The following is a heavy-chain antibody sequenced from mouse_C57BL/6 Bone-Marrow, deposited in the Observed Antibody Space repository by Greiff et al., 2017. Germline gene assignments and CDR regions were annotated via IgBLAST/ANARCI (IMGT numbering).Heavy chain of an antibody. CDR2: IRNKANGYTT. J-gene: IGHJ2*01. CDR1: GFTFTDYY. CDR3: ARYHGSPRCFDY. Sequence: EVKLMESGGGLVQPGGSLSLSCAASGFTFTDYYMSWVRQPPGKALEWLGFIRNKANGYTTESSASVKGRFTISRDNSQSILYLQMNALRAEDSATYYCARYHGSPRCFDYWGQGTTLTVSS. V-gene: IGHV7-3*01. D-gene: IGHD1-1*01.